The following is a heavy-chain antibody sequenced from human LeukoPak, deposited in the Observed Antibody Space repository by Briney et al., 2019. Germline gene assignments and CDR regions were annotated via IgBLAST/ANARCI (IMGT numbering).Heavy chain of an antibody. CDR1: GFTFSIYS. CDR3: LGSWNSDGDV. CDR2: ISSSSSYI. V-gene: IGHV3-21*01. D-gene: IGHD1-7*01. Sequence: GGSLRLSCAPSGFTFSIYSMNWVRQAPGEGLECVSSISSSSSYIYYADSVKGRFTISRDNAKNSLYLQMKSLRAEDTAVYYCLGSWNSDGDVWGKGTTVTVSS. J-gene: IGHJ6*04.